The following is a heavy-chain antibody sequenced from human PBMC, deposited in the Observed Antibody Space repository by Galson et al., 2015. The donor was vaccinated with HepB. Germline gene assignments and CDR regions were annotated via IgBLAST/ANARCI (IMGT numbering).Heavy chain of an antibody. V-gene: IGHV3-30*18. J-gene: IGHJ5*02. Sequence: SLRLSCAASGFTFSSYGMHWVRQAPGKGLEWVAVISYDGSNKYYADSVKGRFTISRDNSKNTLYLQMNSLRAEDTAVYYCAKGGYYDSSGSVGFDPWGQGTLVTVSS. CDR2: ISYDGSNK. CDR1: GFTFSSYG. D-gene: IGHD3-22*01. CDR3: AKGGYYDSSGSVGFDP.